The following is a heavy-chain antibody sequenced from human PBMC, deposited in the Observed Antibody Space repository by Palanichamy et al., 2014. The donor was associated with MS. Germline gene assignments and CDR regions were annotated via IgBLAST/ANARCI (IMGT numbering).Heavy chain of an antibody. Sequence: QVQLVESGGGVVQPGRSLRLSCAVSGFTFSTYAMHWVRQAPGKGLEWVAVISYGGSNKYYADSVKGRFTVSRDNSKNTLYLQMNSLRVEDTAIYYCARESFSGYTYGYHFDYWGLGTLVTVSS. CDR3: ARESFSGYTYGYHFDY. CDR1: GFTFSTYA. D-gene: IGHD5-18*01. V-gene: IGHV3-30-3*01. J-gene: IGHJ4*02. CDR2: ISYGGSNK.